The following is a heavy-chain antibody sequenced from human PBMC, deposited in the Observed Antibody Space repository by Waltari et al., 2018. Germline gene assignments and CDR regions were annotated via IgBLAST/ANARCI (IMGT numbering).Heavy chain of an antibody. D-gene: IGHD1-26*01. J-gene: IGHJ4*02. Sequence: EVQLVETGGDLIQPGGSLRLACAASGFTVSSNYMSWVRQAPGKGLEWVSVIYRGDNTFYADSVKGRFTISRDNSKNTLYLQMNSLRAEDMAMYYCTGETLGSYGSFDYWGQGTLVTVSS. CDR2: IYRGDNT. CDR3: TGETLGSYGSFDY. CDR1: GFTVSSNY. V-gene: IGHV3-53*02.